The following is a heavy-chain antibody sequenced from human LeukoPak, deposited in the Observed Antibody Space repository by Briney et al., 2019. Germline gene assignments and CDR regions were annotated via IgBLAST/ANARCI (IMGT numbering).Heavy chain of an antibody. Sequence: PSETLSLTCAVYGGSCSGYYWSWIRQPPGKGLEWIGEINHSGSTNYNPSLKSRVTISVDTSKNQFSLKLSSVTAADTAVYYCAKGVAAAEIDPWGQGTLVTVSS. V-gene: IGHV4-34*01. CDR2: INHSGST. CDR3: AKGVAAAEIDP. CDR1: GGSCSGYY. D-gene: IGHD6-13*01. J-gene: IGHJ5*02.